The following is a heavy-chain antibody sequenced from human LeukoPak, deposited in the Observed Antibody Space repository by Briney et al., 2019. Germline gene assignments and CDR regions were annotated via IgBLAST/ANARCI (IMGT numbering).Heavy chain of an antibody. CDR2: INHSGST. CDR1: GGSFYGYY. J-gene: IGHJ4*02. CDR3: ASSRYCSGGSCPLPGY. V-gene: IGHV4-34*01. D-gene: IGHD2-15*01. Sequence: PSETLSLTCAVYGGSFYGYYWSWIRQPPGKGLEWIGEINHSGSTNYNPSLKSRVTISVDMSENQFSLKLTSVTAADTAVYFCASSRYCSGGSCPLPGYWGQGTLVTVSS.